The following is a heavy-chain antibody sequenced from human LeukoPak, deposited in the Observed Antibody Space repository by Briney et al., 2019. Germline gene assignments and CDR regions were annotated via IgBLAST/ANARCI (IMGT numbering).Heavy chain of an antibody. J-gene: IGHJ4*02. V-gene: IGHV3-74*01. CDR1: GFTFSSYW. CDR3: ARNSGSNRPVDC. CDR2: INTDGSTT. D-gene: IGHD1-26*01. Sequence: PGGSLRLSCAASGFTFSSYWMHWVRQAPGKGLAWISGINTDGSTTRYADSVKGRFTISRDNANNTLYLQMNSLRAEDTAVYYCARNSGSNRPVDCWGQGTLVAVFS.